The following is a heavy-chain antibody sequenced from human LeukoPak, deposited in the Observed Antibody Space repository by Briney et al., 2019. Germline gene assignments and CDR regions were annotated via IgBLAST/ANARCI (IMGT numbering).Heavy chain of an antibody. CDR3: ARSPWGIAVAGTSYYFDY. CDR1: GGSISSSSYY. Sequence: SETLSLTCTVSGGSISSSSYYWGWIRQPPGKGLEWIGSIYYSGSTYYNPSLKSRVTISVDTSKNQFSLKLSSVTAADTAVYYCARSPWGIAVAGTSYYFDYWGQGTLVTVSS. V-gene: IGHV4-39*07. J-gene: IGHJ4*02. CDR2: IYYSGST. D-gene: IGHD6-19*01.